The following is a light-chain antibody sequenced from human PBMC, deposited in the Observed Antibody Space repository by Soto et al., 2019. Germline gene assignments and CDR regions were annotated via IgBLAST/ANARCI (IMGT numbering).Light chain of an antibody. CDR1: TGAVTSGHY. CDR2: DTS. Sequence: QAVLTRGSSLTVCPGGTVTLTRGSSTGAVTSGHYPYWFQQKPGQAPRTLIYDTSNKHSWTPARFSGSLLGGKAALTLSGAQPEDDAEYYCSTDNYAASSDVVVTGTKDTV. CDR3: STDNYAASSDV. V-gene: IGLV7-46*01. J-gene: IGLJ1*01.